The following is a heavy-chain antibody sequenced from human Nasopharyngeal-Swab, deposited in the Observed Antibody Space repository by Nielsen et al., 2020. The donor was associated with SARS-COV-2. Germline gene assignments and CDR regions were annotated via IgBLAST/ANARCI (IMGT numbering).Heavy chain of an antibody. CDR1: GFTSSNYE. CDR3: AREGVGAYYYYYHVDV. J-gene: IGHJ6*02. Sequence: GGSLRLSCAASGFTSSNYEMNWVRQAPGKGLEWLSYISSSGTTIYYADSVKGRFTISRDNAKNSLYLQMSSLRAEDTAVYYCAREGVGAYYYYYHVDVWGQGTMVTVSS. V-gene: IGHV3-48*03. CDR2: ISSSGTTI. D-gene: IGHD1-26*01.